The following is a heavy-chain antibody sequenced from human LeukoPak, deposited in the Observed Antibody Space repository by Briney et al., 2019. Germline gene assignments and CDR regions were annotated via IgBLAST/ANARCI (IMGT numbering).Heavy chain of an antibody. V-gene: IGHV3-33*01. Sequence: PGGSLRLSCAASGFTFSSYGMHWVRQAPGKGLEWVAVIWYDGSSKYYADSVKGRFTISRDNSKNTLYLQMNSLRAEDTAVYYCARVSVAGTGIDPWGQGTLVTVSS. J-gene: IGHJ5*02. D-gene: IGHD6-19*01. CDR3: ARVSVAGTGIDP. CDR2: IWYDGSSK. CDR1: GFTFSSYG.